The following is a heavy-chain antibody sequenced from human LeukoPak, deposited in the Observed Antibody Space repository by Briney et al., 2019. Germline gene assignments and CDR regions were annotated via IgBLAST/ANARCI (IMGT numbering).Heavy chain of an antibody. V-gene: IGHV3-74*01. CDR1: GFTVSSNY. Sequence: GGSLRLSCAASGFTVSSNYMSWVRQAPGKGLVWVSRINSDGSSTSYADSVKGRFTISRDNAKNTLYLQMNSLRAEDTAVYYCARDGGYSYGSVDYWGQGTLVTVSS. CDR3: ARDGGYSYGSVDY. CDR2: INSDGSST. J-gene: IGHJ4*02. D-gene: IGHD5-18*01.